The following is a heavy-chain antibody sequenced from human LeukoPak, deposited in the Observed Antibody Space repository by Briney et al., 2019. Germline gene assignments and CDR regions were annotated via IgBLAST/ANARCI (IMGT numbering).Heavy chain of an antibody. CDR1: GYTSTGYY. D-gene: IGHD1-26*01. CDR2: INPNSGGT. CDR3: ARDLGVGATNWYFDL. J-gene: IGHJ2*01. V-gene: IGHV1-2*02. Sequence: ASVKVSCKASGYTSTGYYMHWVRQAPGQGLEWMGWINPNSGGTNYAQKFQGRVTMTRDTSFSTAYMELSRLRSDDTAVYYCARDLGVGATNWYFDLWGRGTLVTVSS.